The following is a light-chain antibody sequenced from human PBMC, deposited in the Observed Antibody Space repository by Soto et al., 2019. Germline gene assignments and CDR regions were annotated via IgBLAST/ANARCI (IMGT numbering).Light chain of an antibody. J-gene: IGLJ2*01. CDR3: AAWDDSLNGVV. CDR2: SNN. CDR1: SSNIGSNT. V-gene: IGLV1-44*01. Sequence: SVVPQPPTASGTPGQRDTISCSGSSSNIGSNTVNWYQQLPGTAPKLLIYSNNQRPSGVPDRFSGSKSGTSAPLAIREHQSEDEADYHCAAWDDSLNGVVFGGGTKGTVL.